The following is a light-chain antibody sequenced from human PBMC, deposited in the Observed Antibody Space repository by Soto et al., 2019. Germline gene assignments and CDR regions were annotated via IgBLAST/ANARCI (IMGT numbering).Light chain of an antibody. J-gene: IGKJ4*02. CDR1: QSVSIN. Sequence: EIVLTQSPATLSLSPGERATLSCRASQSVSINLAWYQQKPGQAPKLLIYGASARATGFPARFSGSGSGTEFTLTNSSVHAEDFGVYCWPQYDSRPFTFGEGTKVDIK. CDR3: PQYDSRPFT. CDR2: GAS. V-gene: IGKV3-15*01.